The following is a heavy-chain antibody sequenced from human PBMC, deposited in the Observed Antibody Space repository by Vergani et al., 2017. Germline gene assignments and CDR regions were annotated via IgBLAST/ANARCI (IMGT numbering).Heavy chain of an antibody. CDR3: ARNPYCGGDCYSDAFDI. V-gene: IGHV4-61*10. Sequence: QVQLQESGPGLVKPSQSLSLTCTVSGGSISGVSYYLSWVRQPAGKGLEWIGYIYYSGSTNYNPSLKSRVTISVDTSKNQFSLKLSSVTAADTAVYYCARNPYCGGDCYSDAFDIWGQGTMVTVSS. D-gene: IGHD2-21*02. J-gene: IGHJ3*02. CDR2: IYYSGST. CDR1: GGSISGVSYY.